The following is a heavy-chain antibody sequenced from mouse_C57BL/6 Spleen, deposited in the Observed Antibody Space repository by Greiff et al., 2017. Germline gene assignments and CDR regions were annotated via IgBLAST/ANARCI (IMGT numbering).Heavy chain of an antibody. Sequence: QVQLQQPGTELVKPGASVKLSCKASGYTFTSYWMYWVKQRPGQGLEWIGNINPSNGGTNYNAKFKSKATLTVDKSSNTAYMQLSSLTSEDSAVXYWARRIYFGSSAYALDYWGQGTSVTVSS. J-gene: IGHJ4*01. CDR2: INPSNGGT. CDR3: ARRIYFGSSAYALDY. V-gene: IGHV1-53*01. CDR1: GYTFTSYW. D-gene: IGHD1-1*01.